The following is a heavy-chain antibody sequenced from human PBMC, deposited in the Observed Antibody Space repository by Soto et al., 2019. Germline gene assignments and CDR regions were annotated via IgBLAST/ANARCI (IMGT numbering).Heavy chain of an antibody. CDR1: GGSISSYY. Sequence: ETLSLTCTVSGGSISSYYWSWIRQPPGKGLEWIGYIYYSGSTNYNPPLKSRVTISVDTSKNQFSLKLSSVTAADTAVYYCARRYGGTFDYWGQGTLVTVSS. D-gene: IGHD2-15*01. J-gene: IGHJ4*02. CDR3: ARRYGGTFDY. V-gene: IGHV4-59*08. CDR2: IYYSGST.